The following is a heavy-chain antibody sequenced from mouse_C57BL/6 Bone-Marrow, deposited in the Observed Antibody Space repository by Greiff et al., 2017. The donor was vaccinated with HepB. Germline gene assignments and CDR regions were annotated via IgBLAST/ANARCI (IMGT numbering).Heavy chain of an antibody. J-gene: IGHJ1*03. D-gene: IGHD2-10*01. CDR2: INPYNGGT. CDR3: ARSYYGNFHWYFDV. Sequence: EVQLQQSGPVLVKPGASVKMSCKASGYTFTDYYMNWVKQSHGKSLEWIGVINPYNGGTSYNQKFKGKATLTVDKSSSTAYMELNSLTSEDTAVYYCARSYYGNFHWYFDVWGTGTTVTVSS. CDR1: GYTFTDYY. V-gene: IGHV1-19*01.